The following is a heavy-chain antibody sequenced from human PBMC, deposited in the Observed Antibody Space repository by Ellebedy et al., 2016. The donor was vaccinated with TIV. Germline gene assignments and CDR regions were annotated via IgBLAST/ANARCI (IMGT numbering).Heavy chain of an antibody. CDR3: ARMGDDSGDYGSWFDP. CDR2: IYYTGST. CDR1: GESISTYY. Sequence: MPSETLSLTCTVSGESISTYYWSWIRQPPGMGLEWIGYIYYTGSTKYNPSLKSRVSMSMDTSKNEFSLRLKSVTPAETAVYYCARMGDDSGDYGSWFDPWGQGTQVTVSS. J-gene: IGHJ5*02. V-gene: IGHV4-59*01. D-gene: IGHD4-17*01.